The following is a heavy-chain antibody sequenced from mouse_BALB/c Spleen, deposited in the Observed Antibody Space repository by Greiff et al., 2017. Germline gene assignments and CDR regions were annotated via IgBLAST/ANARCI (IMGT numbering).Heavy chain of an antibody. CDR1: GYSITSGYY. CDR2: ISYDGSN. J-gene: IGHJ2*01. D-gene: IGHD1-1*01. Sequence: DVKLVESGPGLVKPSQSLSLTCSVTGYSITSGYYWNWIRQFPGNKLEWMGYISYDGSNNYNPSLKNRISITRDTSKNQFFLKLNSVTTEDTATYYCARGYGSSYVDYWGQGTTLTVSS. V-gene: IGHV3-6*02. CDR3: ARGYGSSYVDY.